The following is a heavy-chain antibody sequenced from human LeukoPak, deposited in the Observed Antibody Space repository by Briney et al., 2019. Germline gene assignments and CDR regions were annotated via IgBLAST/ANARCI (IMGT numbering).Heavy chain of an antibody. Sequence: GGSLRLSCAGSGFTFSSYQMHWVRQAPGKGLEWVSYTKNGGSTIFYADSVKGRFTISRDDAKKSLYLQMNTLRAEDTAIYYCARETRGAFDYWGQGTLVTVSS. CDR2: TKNGGSTI. CDR1: GFTFSSYQ. D-gene: IGHD4/OR15-4a*01. V-gene: IGHV3-48*03. J-gene: IGHJ4*02. CDR3: ARETRGAFDY.